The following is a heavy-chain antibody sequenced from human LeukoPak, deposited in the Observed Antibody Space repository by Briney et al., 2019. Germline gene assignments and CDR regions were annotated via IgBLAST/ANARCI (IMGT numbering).Heavy chain of an antibody. V-gene: IGHV6-1*01. CDR3: ARGGGTGIVAKAHGYYFDY. D-gene: IGHD5-12*01. Sequence: SQTLSLTCAISGDSVSSNSAAWNWIRQSPSRGLEWLGRTYYRSKWYNDYAVSVKSRITINPDTSKNQFSLQLNSVTPEDTAVYYCARGGGTGIVAKAHGYYFDYWGQGTLVTVSS. CDR1: GDSVSSNSAA. CDR2: TYYRSKWYN. J-gene: IGHJ4*02.